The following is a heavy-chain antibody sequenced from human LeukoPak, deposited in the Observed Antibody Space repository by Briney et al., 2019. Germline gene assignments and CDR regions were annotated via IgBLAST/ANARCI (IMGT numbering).Heavy chain of an antibody. D-gene: IGHD3-10*01. CDR3: ARDHREQYYSPDAFDI. CDR1: GGSISSSSYY. J-gene: IGHJ3*02. V-gene: IGHV4-39*07. CDR2: IYYSGST. Sequence: SETLSLTCTVSGGSISSSSYYWGWIRQPPGKGLEWIGSIYYSGSTYYNPSLKSRVTISVDRSKNQFSLKLSSVTAADTAVYYCARDHREQYYSPDAFDIWGQGTMVTVSS.